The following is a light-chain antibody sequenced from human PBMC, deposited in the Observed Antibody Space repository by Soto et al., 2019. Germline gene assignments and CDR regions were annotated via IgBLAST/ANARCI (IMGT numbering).Light chain of an antibody. CDR2: AAS. CDR1: QSINTY. V-gene: IGKV1-39*01. J-gene: IGKJ5*01. CDR3: QQSSIAPIT. Sequence: IQLTQFPSSLSASVGDRVAITCRTSQSINTYLNWYQQKPGRAPILLIYAASSLQSGIPSRFTGSGAGTDFTLTITGLQPEDFATYYCQQSSIAPITFGQGTRLEI.